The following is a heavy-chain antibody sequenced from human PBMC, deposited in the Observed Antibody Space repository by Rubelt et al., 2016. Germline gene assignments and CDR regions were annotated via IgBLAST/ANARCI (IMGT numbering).Heavy chain of an antibody. CDR3: ARDLGDFWSGYKSPTFDY. Sequence: QLQLQESGPGLVKPSETLSLTCTVSGGSISSSSYYWGWIRQPPGKGLEWIGEIYHSGNTNYNPSPKSRVTISVDKSKNQFSLKLSSVTAADTAVYYCARDLGDFWSGYKSPTFDYWGQGTLVTVSS. CDR1: GGSISSSSYY. V-gene: IGHV4-39*07. D-gene: IGHD3-3*01. CDR2: IYHSGNT. J-gene: IGHJ4*02.